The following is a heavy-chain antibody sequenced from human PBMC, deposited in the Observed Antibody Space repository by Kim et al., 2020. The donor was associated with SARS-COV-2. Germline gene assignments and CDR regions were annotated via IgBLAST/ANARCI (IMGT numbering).Heavy chain of an antibody. D-gene: IGHD3-22*01. Sequence: SETLSLTCTVSGGSISSYYWSWIRQPPGKGLEWIGYIYYSGSTNYNPSLKSRVTISVDTSKNQFSLKLSSVTAADTAVYYCARASYDSSGYLRKDAFDIWGQGTMVTVSS. CDR3: ARASYDSSGYLRKDAFDI. CDR1: GGSISSYY. J-gene: IGHJ3*02. V-gene: IGHV4-59*01. CDR2: IYYSGST.